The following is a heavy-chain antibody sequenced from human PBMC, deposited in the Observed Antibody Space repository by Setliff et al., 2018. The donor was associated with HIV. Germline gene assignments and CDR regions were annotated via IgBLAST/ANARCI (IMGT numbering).Heavy chain of an antibody. CDR3: ATVGDAAYYNFWSAYSL. Sequence: SETLSLTCAVSGFSISSTNWWTWVRQPPGKGLEWIGEISHSGSTNYNPSLKSRVTISVDKSKNQFSLKLTSVTAADTAVYYCATVGDAAYYNFWSAYSLWGQGTLVTVSS. CDR2: ISHSGST. D-gene: IGHD3-3*01. J-gene: IGHJ4*02. V-gene: IGHV4-4*02. CDR1: GFSISSTNW.